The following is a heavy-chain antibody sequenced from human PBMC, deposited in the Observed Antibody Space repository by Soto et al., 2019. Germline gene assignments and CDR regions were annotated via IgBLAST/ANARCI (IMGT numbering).Heavy chain of an antibody. CDR2: IIPILGIA. V-gene: IGHV1-69*02. CDR1: GGTFSSYT. CDR3: ARIPSITGPRGAFDI. Sequence: SVKVSCKASGGTFSSYTISWVRQAPGQGLEWMGRIIPILGIANYAQKFQGRVTITADKSTSTAYMELSSLRSEDTAVYYCARIPSITGPRGAFDIWGQGTMVTVSS. J-gene: IGHJ3*02. D-gene: IGHD1-20*01.